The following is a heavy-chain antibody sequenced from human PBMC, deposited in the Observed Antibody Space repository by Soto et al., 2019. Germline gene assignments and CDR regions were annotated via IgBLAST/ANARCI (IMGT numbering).Heavy chain of an antibody. CDR3: PRGGTPVDY. CDR2: ISAYNGNA. Sequence: QVQLVQSGAEVKKPGASVKVSCKASGYTFTSFGLSWVRQAPGQGLEWMGWISAYNGNANYAQNVQGRVTMTTDTPTSTAYMELRRMSADAEGAYDCPRGGTPVDYRGQGTQVTVSS. J-gene: IGHJ4*02. V-gene: IGHV1-18*01. D-gene: IGHD3-16*01. CDR1: GYTFTSFG.